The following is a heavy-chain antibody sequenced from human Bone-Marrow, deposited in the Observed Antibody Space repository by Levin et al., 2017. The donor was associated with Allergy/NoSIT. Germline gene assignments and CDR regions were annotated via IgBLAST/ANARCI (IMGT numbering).Heavy chain of an antibody. Sequence: GGSLRLSCVASGFMFSNYGMHWVRQAPGRGLEWVGIIWYAGYNKYYADSVQGRFTISRDNSKNTVYLQMDSLRVDDTGVYFCARDDQFVSFRETRDHYGMDVWGQGVSVTVSS. CDR1: GFMFSNYG. D-gene: IGHD6-6*01. CDR3: ARDDQFVSFRETRDHYGMDV. V-gene: IGHV3-33*01. CDR2: IWYAGYNK. J-gene: IGHJ6*02.